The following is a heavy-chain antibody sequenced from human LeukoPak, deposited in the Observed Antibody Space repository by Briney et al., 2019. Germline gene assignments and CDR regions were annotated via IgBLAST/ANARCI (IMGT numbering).Heavy chain of an antibody. D-gene: IGHD6-19*01. J-gene: IGHJ3*02. CDR1: GFTFRNYG. V-gene: IGHV3-30*19. Sequence: GRSLRLSCTASGFTFRNYGMHWVRQAPGKGLEWVALIWYDESKRYYADSVKGRFTISRDNSKNTLYLQMNSLRAEDTAVYYCARDRGDSSGWYAEYSAFDIWGQGTMVTVSS. CDR3: ARDRGDSSGWYAEYSAFDI. CDR2: IWYDESKR.